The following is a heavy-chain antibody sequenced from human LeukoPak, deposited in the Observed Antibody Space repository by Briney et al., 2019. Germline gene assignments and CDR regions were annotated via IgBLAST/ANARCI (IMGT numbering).Heavy chain of an antibody. CDR3: ARVIKGIAVAGTALRSYWYFDL. CDR1: GFTFSTYS. D-gene: IGHD6-19*01. V-gene: IGHV3-48*04. Sequence: GGSLRLSCAAPGFTFSTYSMNWVRQAPGKGLEWVSYISSSSSTINYADSVKGRLTISRDNAKNSLYLQLSSLRAEDTAVYYCARVIKGIAVAGTALRSYWYFDLWGRGTLVTVSS. CDR2: ISSSSSTI. J-gene: IGHJ2*01.